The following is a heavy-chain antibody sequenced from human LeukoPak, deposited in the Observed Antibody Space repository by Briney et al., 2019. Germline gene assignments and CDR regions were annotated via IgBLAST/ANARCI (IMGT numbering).Heavy chain of an antibody. CDR3: AVPPYDILTGYYNTPQYGMDV. CDR1: GFTFSSYA. CDR2: ISYDGSNK. Sequence: PGGSLRLSCAASGFTFSSYAMHRVRQAPGKGLEWVAVISYDGSNKYYADSVKGRFTISRDNSKNTLYLQMNSLRAEDTAVYYCAVPPYDILTGYYNTPQYGMDVWGKGATVTVSS. J-gene: IGHJ6*04. D-gene: IGHD3-9*01. V-gene: IGHV3-30*04.